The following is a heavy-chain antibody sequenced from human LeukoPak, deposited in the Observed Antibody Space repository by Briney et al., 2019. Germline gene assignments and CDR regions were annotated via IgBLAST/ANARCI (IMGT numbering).Heavy chain of an antibody. CDR1: GYTFTSYY. D-gene: IGHD2-2*01. CDR2: INPSGGST. Sequence: GASVKVSCKASGYTFTSYYMHWVRQAPGQGLEWMGIINPSGGSTSYAQKFQGRVTITRDTSISTAYMELSSLRSEDTAVYYCARRARDCSRTSCFNYYYYTDVWGKGTSVTVSS. V-gene: IGHV1-46*01. CDR3: ARRARDCSRTSCFNYYYYTDV. J-gene: IGHJ6*03.